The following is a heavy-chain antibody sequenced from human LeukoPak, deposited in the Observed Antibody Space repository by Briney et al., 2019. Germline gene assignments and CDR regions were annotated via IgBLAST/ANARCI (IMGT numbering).Heavy chain of an antibody. V-gene: IGHV3-30*04. CDR1: GFTFSSYA. CDR3: ARDQLRFLEWLLYSPPGY. D-gene: IGHD3-3*01. CDR2: ISYDGSNK. Sequence: GGSLRLSCAASGFTFSSYAMHWVRQAPGKGLEWVAVISYDGSNKYYADSVKGRFTISRDNSKNTLYLQMNSLRAEDTAVYYCARDQLRFLEWLLYSPPGYWGQGTLVTVSS. J-gene: IGHJ4*02.